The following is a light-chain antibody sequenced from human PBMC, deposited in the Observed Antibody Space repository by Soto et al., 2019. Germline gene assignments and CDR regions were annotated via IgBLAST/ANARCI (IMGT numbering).Light chain of an antibody. V-gene: IGKV1-5*03. CDR3: QHYNSYSEA. Sequence: DIQMTQSPSIPSATVGDRVTITFRASQTISSWLAWYQQKPGKAPKLLIYKASTLKSGVPSRFSGSGSGTEFTLTISSLQPDDFATYYCQHYNSYSEAFGQGTKVDIK. J-gene: IGKJ1*01. CDR2: KAS. CDR1: QTISSW.